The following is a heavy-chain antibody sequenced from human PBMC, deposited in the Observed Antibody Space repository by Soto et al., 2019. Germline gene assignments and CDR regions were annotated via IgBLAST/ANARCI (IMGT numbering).Heavy chain of an antibody. V-gene: IGHV3-21*01. Sequence: GGSLRLSCAASGFTFSSYSMNWVRQAPGKGLEWVSCISSSSRYIYYAHTVKGRVTISGDNAKNSLYLQMNTLRAEDTAVYYCARAGEPWDYYYYMDVWGKGTTVTVSS. CDR3: ARAGEPWDYYYYMDV. J-gene: IGHJ6*03. CDR1: GFTFSSYS. CDR2: ISSSSRYI. D-gene: IGHD1-26*01.